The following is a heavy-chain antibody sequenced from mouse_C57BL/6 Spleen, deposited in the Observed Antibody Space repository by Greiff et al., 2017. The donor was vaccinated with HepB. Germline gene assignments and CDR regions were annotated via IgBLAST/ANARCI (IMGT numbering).Heavy chain of an antibody. CDR2: IYPGDGDT. J-gene: IGHJ2*01. CDR3: ARSRDGYPLDY. D-gene: IGHD2-3*01. V-gene: IGHV1-82*01. CDR1: GYAFSSSW. Sequence: QVQLQQSGPELVKPGASVKISCTASGYAFSSSWMNWVKQRPGKGLEWIGRIYPGDGDTNYNGKFKGKATLTADKSSSTAYMQLSSLTSEDSAVYFCARSRDGYPLDYWGQGTTLTVSS.